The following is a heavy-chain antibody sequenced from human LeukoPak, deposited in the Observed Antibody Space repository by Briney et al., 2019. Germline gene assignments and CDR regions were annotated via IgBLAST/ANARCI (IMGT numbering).Heavy chain of an antibody. V-gene: IGHV3-30-3*01. J-gene: IGHJ4*02. D-gene: IGHD3-22*01. CDR1: GFTFSSYA. CDR2: ISYDGSNK. Sequence: QPGGSLRLSCAASGFTFSSYAMHWVRQAPGKGLEWVAVISYDGSNKYYADSVKGRFTISRDNSKNTLYLQMNSLRAEDTAVYYCAISHHYDSSGYYSFDYWGQGTLVTVSS. CDR3: AISHHYDSSGYYSFDY.